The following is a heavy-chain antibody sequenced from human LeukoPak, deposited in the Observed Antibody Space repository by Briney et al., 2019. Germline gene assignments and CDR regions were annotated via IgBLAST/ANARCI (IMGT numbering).Heavy chain of an antibody. CDR1: GFTFSDYY. CDR3: ARDFSDVRGNIFDS. J-gene: IGHJ4*02. Sequence: GGSLRPSCAASGFTFSDYYMSWIRQAPGKGLQWLAYSSTSGSITYYADSVKGRFTISRDNAKNSVYLQMNSLRAEDTAVYYCARDFSDVRGNIFDSWGQGTLVTVSS. D-gene: IGHD3-10*02. V-gene: IGHV3-11*04. CDR2: SSTSGSIT.